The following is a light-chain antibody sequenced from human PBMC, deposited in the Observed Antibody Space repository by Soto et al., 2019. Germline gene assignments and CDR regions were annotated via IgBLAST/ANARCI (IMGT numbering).Light chain of an antibody. V-gene: IGKV3-11*01. J-gene: IGKJ5*01. CDR3: QQRSNWPPIT. CDR2: DAS. Sequence: EIVLTQSPATLSLSPGERATLSCRASQSISSYLAWYQQKPGQAPRLLIYDASNRATGIPARFSGSGSGTDFTLTISSLEPDDCAVYYCQQRSNWPPITFGQGTRLESK. CDR1: QSISSY.